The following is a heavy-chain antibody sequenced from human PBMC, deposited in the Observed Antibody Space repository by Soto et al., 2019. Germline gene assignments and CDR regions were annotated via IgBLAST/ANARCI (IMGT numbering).Heavy chain of an antibody. CDR2: ISYDGSNK. J-gene: IGHJ4*02. CDR3: ARGSSSLTRFDY. V-gene: IGHV3-30-3*01. D-gene: IGHD2-2*01. CDR1: GXTFSSYS. Sequence: GSLRISCAASGXTFSSYSMHWVRQAPGKGLELVAVISYDGSNKYYADSVKGRFTISRDNSKNTLYLQMNSLRAEDTAVYYCARGSSSLTRFDYWGQGNMVTGSS.